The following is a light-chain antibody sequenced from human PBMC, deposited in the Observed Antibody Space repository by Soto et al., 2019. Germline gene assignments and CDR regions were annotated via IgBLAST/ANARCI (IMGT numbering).Light chain of an antibody. J-gene: IGKJ1*01. V-gene: IGKV1-5*01. CDR2: DAS. Sequence: DIQMTQSPSTLSASVGDRVTITCRASQSITGWLAWYQQRPGKPPKLLIYDASTLESGVPSRFSGSGSGTEFTLTIGGLQPDDFATYYCQQYNSYSEAFGQGTKVDI. CDR1: QSITGW. CDR3: QQYNSYSEA.